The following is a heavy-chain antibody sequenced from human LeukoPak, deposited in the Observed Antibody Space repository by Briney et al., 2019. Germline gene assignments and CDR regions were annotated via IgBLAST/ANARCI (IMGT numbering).Heavy chain of an antibody. CDR1: GYTFTGYY. CDR2: INPNSGGT. J-gene: IGHJ4*02. CDR3: ARGTRSVVVVPAASLDY. V-gene: IGHV1-2*04. D-gene: IGHD2-2*01. Sequence: ASVKVSRKASGYTFTGYYIHWVRQAPGQGLEWMGWINPNSGGTNYAQNFQGWVSMTRDTSISTAYMELSRLRSDDTAVYYCARGTRSVVVVPAASLDYWGQGTLVTVSS.